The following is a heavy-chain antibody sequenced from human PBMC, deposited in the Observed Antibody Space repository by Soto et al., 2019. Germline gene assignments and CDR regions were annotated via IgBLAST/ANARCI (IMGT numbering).Heavy chain of an antibody. Sequence: QLQLQESGSGLVKPSQTLSLTCAVSGGSISSGGYSWSWIRQPPGKGLEWIGYIYHSGRTYYNPSPXSXXTVSVDRSKHQFSLTVSSVTAADTAVYSCARVPDVWGQGTTVTVSS. J-gene: IGHJ6*02. V-gene: IGHV4-30-2*01. CDR2: IYHSGRT. CDR1: GGSISSGGYS. CDR3: ARVPDV.